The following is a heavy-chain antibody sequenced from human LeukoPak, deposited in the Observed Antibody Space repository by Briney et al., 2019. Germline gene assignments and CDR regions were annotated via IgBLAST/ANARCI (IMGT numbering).Heavy chain of an antibody. D-gene: IGHD6-19*01. CDR3: ARPAVGLYDAFDI. CDR2: IYYSGST. J-gene: IGHJ3*02. Sequence: SETLSLTCTVSGGSISSTVYYWGWIRQPPGKGLEWIGTIYYSGSTYYNPSLQSRVTISVDTSRNQFSLKLSSVTAADTAVYYCARPAVGLYDAFDIWGQGTMVTVSS. CDR1: GGSISSTVYY. V-gene: IGHV4-39*01.